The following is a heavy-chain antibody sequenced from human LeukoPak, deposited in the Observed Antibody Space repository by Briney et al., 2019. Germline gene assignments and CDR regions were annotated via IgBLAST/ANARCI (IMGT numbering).Heavy chain of an antibody. CDR3: GGPYYYYMDV. Sequence: GRSLRLSCTASGFTFGDYAMSWFRQAPGKGLEWVGFIRSKAYGGTTEYAASVKGRFTISRDDSKNTLYLQMNSLKTEDTAVYYCGGPYYYYMDVWGKGTTVTVSS. J-gene: IGHJ6*03. V-gene: IGHV3-49*03. D-gene: IGHD3-16*01. CDR1: GFTFGDYA. CDR2: IRSKAYGGTT.